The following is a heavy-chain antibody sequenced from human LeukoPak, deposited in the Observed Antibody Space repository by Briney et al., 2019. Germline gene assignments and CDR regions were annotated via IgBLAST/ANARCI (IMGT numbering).Heavy chain of an antibody. D-gene: IGHD6-13*01. J-gene: IGHJ6*03. CDR2: MNPNSGNT. V-gene: IGHV1-8*01. CDR1: GYTFTSYD. CDR3: ARVRRSSWPYYYYYMDV. Sequence: GASVKASCKASGYTFTSYDTNWVRQATGQGLEWMGWMNPNSGNTGYAQKFQGRVTMTRNTSISTAYMELSSLRSEDTAVYYCARVRRSSWPYYYYYMDVWGKGTTVTVSS.